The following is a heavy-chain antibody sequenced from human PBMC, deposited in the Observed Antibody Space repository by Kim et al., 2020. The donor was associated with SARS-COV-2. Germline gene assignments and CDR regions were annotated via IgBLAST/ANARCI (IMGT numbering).Heavy chain of an antibody. Sequence: GGSLRLSCAASGFILNKFAMHWVRQAPGKGLEWVAVFSYDGTNKYYADSVKGRFTISRDDSKNTLYLQMNSLRTDDTAVYYCARVVETTVMGYWGQGTLVTVSS. CDR3: ARVVETTVMGY. D-gene: IGHD4-17*01. CDR1: GFILNKFA. J-gene: IGHJ4*02. V-gene: IGHV3-30-3*01. CDR2: FSYDGTNK.